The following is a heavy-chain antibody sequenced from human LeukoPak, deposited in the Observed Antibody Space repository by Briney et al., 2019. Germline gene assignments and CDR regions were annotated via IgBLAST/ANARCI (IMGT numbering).Heavy chain of an antibody. CDR3: ARVVLRFLEWFPRDAFDI. CDR2: IYYSGST. CDR1: GGSISSYY. J-gene: IGHJ3*02. D-gene: IGHD3-3*01. V-gene: IGHV4-59*08. Sequence: SETLSLTCTVSGGSISSYYWSWIRQPPGKGLEWIGYIYYSGSTNYNPSLKSRVTISVDTSKNQFSLKLSSVTAADTAVYYCARVVLRFLEWFPRDAFDIWGQGTMVIVSS.